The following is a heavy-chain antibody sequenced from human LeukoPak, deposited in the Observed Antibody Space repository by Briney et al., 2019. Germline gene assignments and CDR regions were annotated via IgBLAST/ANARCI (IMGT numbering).Heavy chain of an antibody. J-gene: IGHJ4*02. Sequence: GGSLRLSCAASGFTFTNYWMSWVRQTPGEGLEWLANIKPDGSDQYFVDSVRGRFTISRDNAENSLYLQMSSLRAEDTAVYYCARALYTSGWYPDYFDFWGQGTLVTVSS. V-gene: IGHV3-7*04. CDR3: ARALYTSGWYPDYFDF. CDR2: IKPDGSDQ. CDR1: GFTFTNYW. D-gene: IGHD6-19*01.